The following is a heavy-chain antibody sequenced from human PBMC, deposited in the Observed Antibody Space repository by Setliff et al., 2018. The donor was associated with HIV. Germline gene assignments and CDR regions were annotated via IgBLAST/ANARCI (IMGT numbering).Heavy chain of an antibody. CDR3: ARVSSSWYQLGYYFDY. J-gene: IGHJ4*02. CDR2: IYYSGST. V-gene: IGHV4-39*07. CDR1: GGSISSSSYY. Sequence: PSETLSLTCTVSGGSISSSSYYWGWIRQPPGKGLEWIGSIYYSGSTYYNPSLKSRVTISVDTSKNQFSLKPSSVTAADTAVYYCARVSSSWYQLGYYFDYWGQGTLVTVSS. D-gene: IGHD6-13*01.